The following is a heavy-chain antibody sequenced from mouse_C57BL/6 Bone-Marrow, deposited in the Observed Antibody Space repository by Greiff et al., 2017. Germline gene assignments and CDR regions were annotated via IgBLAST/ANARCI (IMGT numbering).Heavy chain of an antibody. CDR2: IRNKANGYTT. V-gene: IGHV7-3*01. D-gene: IGHD2-4*01. J-gene: IGHJ2*01. Sequence: EVKLVESGGGLVQPGGSLSLSCAASGFTFTDYYMSWVRQPPGKALEWLGFIRNKANGYTTEYSASVKGRFTISRDNSQSILYLQMKALRAEDSAIYYCARYGGLRRDYFDYWGQGTTLTVSS. CDR3: ARYGGLRRDYFDY. CDR1: GFTFTDYY.